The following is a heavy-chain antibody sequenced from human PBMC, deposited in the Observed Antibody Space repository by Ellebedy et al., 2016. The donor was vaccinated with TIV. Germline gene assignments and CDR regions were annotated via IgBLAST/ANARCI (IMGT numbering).Heavy chain of an antibody. CDR2: ITESGGNT. D-gene: IGHD4-23*01. CDR3: ARDPVGVGPAFDV. Sequence: GESLKISCVASGFTFSSYAMCWVRQAPGKGLEWVSSITESGGNTYYADSVKGRFTISRDHSKDTLFLQMNSLRAEDTAIYFCARDPVGVGPAFDVWGQGTMVTVSS. J-gene: IGHJ3*01. CDR1: GFTFSSYA. V-gene: IGHV3-23*01.